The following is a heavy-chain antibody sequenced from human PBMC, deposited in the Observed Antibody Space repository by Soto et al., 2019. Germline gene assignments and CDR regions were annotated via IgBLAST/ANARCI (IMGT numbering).Heavy chain of an antibody. CDR1: GYTFTNYG. D-gene: IGHD5-18*01. V-gene: IGHV1-18*04. J-gene: IGHJ4*02. CDR3: ARRYNYDSGLDF. Sequence: ASVKVSCKASGYTFTNYGITWLRQAPGQGLEWMGWISAYNGNTDYAQKLQGRVTMTTDTSTSTVYMELRSLRSDDTAVYYCARRYNYDSGLDFWGQGTLVTVSS. CDR2: ISAYNGNT.